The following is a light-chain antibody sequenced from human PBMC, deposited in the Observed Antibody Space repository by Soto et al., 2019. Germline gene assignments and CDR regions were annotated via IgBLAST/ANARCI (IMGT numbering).Light chain of an antibody. CDR1: QSVSSN. CDR3: QQYNNWPPT. CDR2: GAS. V-gene: IGKV3-15*01. Sequence: EVGMTESPPTLSVYTGERGTRKCMASQSVSSNLAWYQQKPGQAPRLLIYGASTRATGIPARFSGSGSGTEFTLTISSLQSEDVAGYYCQQYNNWPPTVGGGTKVDIK. J-gene: IGKJ4*01.